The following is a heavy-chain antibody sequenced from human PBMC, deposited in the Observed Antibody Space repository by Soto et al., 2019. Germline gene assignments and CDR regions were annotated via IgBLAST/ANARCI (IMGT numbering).Heavy chain of an antibody. Sequence: RASVKVSCKASGYTFTSYAMHWVRQAPGQRLEWMGWINAGNGNTKYSQKFQGRVTITRDTSASTAYMELSSLRSEDTAVYYCARDLTGTTFPNGDYWGQGTLVTVSS. D-gene: IGHD1-7*01. CDR3: ARDLTGTTFPNGDY. CDR2: INAGNGNT. J-gene: IGHJ4*02. CDR1: GYTFTSYA. V-gene: IGHV1-3*01.